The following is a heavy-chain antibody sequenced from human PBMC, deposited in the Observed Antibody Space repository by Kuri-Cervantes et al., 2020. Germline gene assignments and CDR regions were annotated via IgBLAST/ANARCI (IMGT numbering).Heavy chain of an antibody. Sequence: ASVKVSCKASGYTFTSYGISWVRQAPGQGLEWMGIINPSGGSTSYAQKFQGRVTMTRDTSTSTVYMELSSLRSEDTAVYYCASHRGASSPFDYWGQGTLVTVSS. CDR1: GYTFTSYG. CDR2: INPSGGST. CDR3: ASHRGASSPFDY. V-gene: IGHV1-46*01. J-gene: IGHJ4*02. D-gene: IGHD6-13*01.